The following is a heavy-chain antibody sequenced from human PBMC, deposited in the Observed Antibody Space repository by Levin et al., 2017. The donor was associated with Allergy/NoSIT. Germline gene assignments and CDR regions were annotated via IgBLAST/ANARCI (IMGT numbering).Heavy chain of an antibody. Sequence: GESLKISCAASGFTFSTYAMHWVRQAPGKGLEWVTVISYDGSSKYYADSVKGRFTISRDNSKNTLYLQMNSLRPEDTAVYYCAKDRIAAAVMGASVYWGQGTLVTVSS. D-gene: IGHD6-13*01. CDR3: AKDRIAAAVMGASVY. CDR1: GFTFSTYA. V-gene: IGHV3-30*18. CDR2: ISYDGSSK. J-gene: IGHJ4*02.